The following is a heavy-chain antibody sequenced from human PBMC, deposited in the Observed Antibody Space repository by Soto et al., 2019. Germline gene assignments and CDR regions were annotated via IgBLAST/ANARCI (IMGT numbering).Heavy chain of an antibody. CDR2: VYSSGTS. V-gene: IGHV4-59*01. D-gene: IGHD4-4*01. Sequence: QVQLQESGPGLVKPSETLSLTCTVSGGSMNSYYWSWIRQPPGKGLEWLGYVYSSGTSKYNVSLARQIPQSLATSWNPVSVSLNSVTAADTAVYFCARYPPPKKSYDSNPGWFDPWGQGTLVAVSS. CDR3: ARYPPPKKSYDSNPGWFDP. CDR1: GGSMNSYY. J-gene: IGHJ5*02.